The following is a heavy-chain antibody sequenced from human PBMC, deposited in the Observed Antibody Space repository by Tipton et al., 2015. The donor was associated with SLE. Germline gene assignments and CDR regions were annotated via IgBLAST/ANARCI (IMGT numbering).Heavy chain of an antibody. D-gene: IGHD6-19*01. J-gene: IGHJ3*02. V-gene: IGHV4-59*11. Sequence: TLSLTCTVSGDSISGQYWSWIRQPPGKGLEWIGYIYYSGTTNYNPSLKRRVTISVDTSKNQFSLKLTSVTAADTAVYYCARGAVVAFDIWGQGTMVTVSS. CDR3: ARGAVVAFDI. CDR1: GDSISGQY. CDR2: IYYSGTT.